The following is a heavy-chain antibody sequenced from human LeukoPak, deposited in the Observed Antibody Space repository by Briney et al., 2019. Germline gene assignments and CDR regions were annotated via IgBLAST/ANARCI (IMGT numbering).Heavy chain of an antibody. D-gene: IGHD2-2*01. CDR1: GYTFTGYY. CDR3: ARAVVVPAAYYYYYYMDV. J-gene: IGHJ6*03. V-gene: IGHV1-2*02. CDR2: TNPNSGGT. Sequence: ASVKVSCKASGYTFTGYYMHWVRQAPGQGLEWMGWTNPNSGGTNYGQKFQGRVTMTRDTSISTAYMELSRLRSDDTAVDYCARAVVVPAAYYYYYYMDVWGKGTTVTVSS.